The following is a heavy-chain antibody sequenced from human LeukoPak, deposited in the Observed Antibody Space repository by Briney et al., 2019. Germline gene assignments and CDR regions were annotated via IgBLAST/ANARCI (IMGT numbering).Heavy chain of an antibody. CDR1: GFAFNNYA. D-gene: IGHD5-24*01. Sequence: GGSLRLSCTASGFAFNNYAMGWVRQAPGKGLEWVSLINGDADAIKYADSVKGRFTISRDNSKNTLSLQMNSLRVEDTAVYYCAKDYVSGDGYWDFDYWGQGTLVTVSS. J-gene: IGHJ4*02. CDR3: AKDYVSGDGYWDFDY. V-gene: IGHV3-23*01. CDR2: INGDADAI.